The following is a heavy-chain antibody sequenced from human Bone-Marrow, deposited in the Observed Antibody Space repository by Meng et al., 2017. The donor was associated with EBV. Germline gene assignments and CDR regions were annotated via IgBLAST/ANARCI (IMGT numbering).Heavy chain of an antibody. J-gene: IGHJ4*02. CDR3: AKSRSSTPGVVDY. CDR1: GVSGNRVTYH. Sequence: HLPEPGPGRVKPSETLTLTCTVSGVSGNRVTYHWSWIRQSPGKELEWIGYFYDTGTTIYNPSLKSRVSIFLETSKNLFSLKLNSVTTADTAVYYCAKSRSSTPGVVDYWGQGTLVTVSS. D-gene: IGHD3-10*01. V-gene: IGHV4-61*01. CDR2: FYDTGTT.